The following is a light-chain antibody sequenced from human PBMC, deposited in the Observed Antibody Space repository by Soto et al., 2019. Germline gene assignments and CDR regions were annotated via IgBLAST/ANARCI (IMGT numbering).Light chain of an antibody. CDR2: GAS. V-gene: IGKV3-20*01. CDR1: QSVSSSY. CDR3: QQYGSSSWT. Sequence: EIVLTQSPGTLSLSPGERATLSCRASQSVSSSYLAWYQQKPGQAPRLLIYGASSRATGIPDRFSGSGSETDFTLISSRLEPEDFAVYYCQQYGSSSWTFGQGTKVAIK. J-gene: IGKJ1*01.